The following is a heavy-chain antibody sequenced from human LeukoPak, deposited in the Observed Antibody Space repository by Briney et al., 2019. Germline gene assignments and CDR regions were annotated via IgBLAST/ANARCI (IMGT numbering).Heavy chain of an antibody. CDR3: VPNDAFDI. V-gene: IGHV3-73*01. Sequence: GGSLRLSCAASGFTFSGSAMHWVRQASGKGLEWVGRIRSKANSHATAYAASVKGRFTISRDDSKNTAYLQMNSLKTEDTAVYYRVPNDAFDIWGQGTMVTVSS. CDR2: IRSKANSHAT. J-gene: IGHJ3*02. CDR1: GFTFSGSA.